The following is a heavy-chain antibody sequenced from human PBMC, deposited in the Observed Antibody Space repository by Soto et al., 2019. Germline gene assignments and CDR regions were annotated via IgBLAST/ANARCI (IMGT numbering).Heavy chain of an antibody. J-gene: IGHJ3*02. D-gene: IGHD6-6*01. Sequence: GGSLRLSCAASGFTFSSYAMSWVRQAPGKGLEWVSAISGSGGSTYYADSVKGRFTIARDNAKNTLYLQMNSLRAEDTVVYYCAIIQLGHDGFDISGQGTMVTVS. V-gene: IGHV3-23*01. CDR1: GFTFSSYA. CDR2: ISGSGGST. CDR3: AIIQLGHDGFDI.